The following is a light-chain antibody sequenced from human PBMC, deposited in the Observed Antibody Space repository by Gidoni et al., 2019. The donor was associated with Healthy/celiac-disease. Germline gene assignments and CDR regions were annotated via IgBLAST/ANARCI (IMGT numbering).Light chain of an antibody. V-gene: IGKV4-1*01. CDR2: WAS. Sequence: DLVMTQSPASLAVSLGERATINCKSSQSVLYSSNNKNYLAWYQQKPGQPPKLLIYWASTRESGVPERFSGRGSGTDFTLTISSLQAEDVAVYYCQQDYSTPWTFGQGTKVEIK. J-gene: IGKJ1*01. CDR3: QQDYSTPWT. CDR1: QSVLYSSNNKNY.